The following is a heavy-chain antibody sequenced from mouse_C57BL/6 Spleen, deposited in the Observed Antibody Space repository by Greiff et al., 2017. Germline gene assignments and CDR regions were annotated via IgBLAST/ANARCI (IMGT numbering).Heavy chain of an antibody. CDR3: ARRMGYSNFFYFDY. D-gene: IGHD2-5*01. V-gene: IGHV1-52*01. Sequence: QVQLQQPGAELVRPGSSVKLSCKASGYTFTSYWMHWVKQRPIQGLEWIGNIDPSDSETHYNQKFKDKATLTVDKSSSTAYMQLSSLTSEDSAVYYGARRMGYSNFFYFDYWGQGTTLTVSS. CDR1: GYTFTSYW. CDR2: IDPSDSET. J-gene: IGHJ2*01.